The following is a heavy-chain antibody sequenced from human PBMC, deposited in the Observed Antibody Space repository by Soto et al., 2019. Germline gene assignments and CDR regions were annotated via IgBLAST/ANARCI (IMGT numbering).Heavy chain of an antibody. Sequence: GGEGMGWMNPNSGNTGYAQKFQGRVTMTRNTSISTAYMELSSLRSEDTAVYYCARVNYSYGYVYYYYYYGMDVLGQGTTVTSP. J-gene: IGHJ6*02. D-gene: IGHD5-18*01. V-gene: IGHV1-8*01. CDR2: MNPNSGNT. CDR3: ARVNYSYGYVYYYYYYGMDV.